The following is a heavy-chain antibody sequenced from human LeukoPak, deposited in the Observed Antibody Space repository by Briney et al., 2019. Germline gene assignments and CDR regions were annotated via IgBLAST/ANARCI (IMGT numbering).Heavy chain of an antibody. D-gene: IGHD3-22*01. CDR3: ARDRLGDYDHSGYYDK. Sequence: GGSLRLSCAASGFTVSSHYMSWVRQAPGKGLEWVSYICDSGRTIYYADSVKGRFTISRDNAKNSVYLQMNNLRAEDTAVYYCARDRLGDYDHSGYYDKWGQGTLVTVSS. CDR2: ICDSGRTI. V-gene: IGHV3-11*01. CDR1: GFTVSSHY. J-gene: IGHJ4*02.